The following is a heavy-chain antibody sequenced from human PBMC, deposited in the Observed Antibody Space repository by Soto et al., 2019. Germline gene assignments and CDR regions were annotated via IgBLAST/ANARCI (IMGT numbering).Heavy chain of an antibody. J-gene: IGHJ6*03. D-gene: IGHD2-2*01. CDR2: ISAYNGHA. Sequence: QVQLVQSGGEVKNPGASVKVSCKAFGYTLTNYGISWVRQAPGQGLEWMGWISAYNGHANYAQKCQGRIRLTNDRPTNTDYMELRSLGSDDTAEYYCAREGYCSSSMCYGGYYYMDVWGKGTTVTVS. CDR1: GYTLTNYG. V-gene: IGHV1-18*01. CDR3: AREGYCSSSMCYGGYYYMDV.